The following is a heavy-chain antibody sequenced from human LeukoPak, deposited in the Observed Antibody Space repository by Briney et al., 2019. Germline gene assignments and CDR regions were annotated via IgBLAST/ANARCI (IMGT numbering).Heavy chain of an antibody. Sequence: GGSLRLSCAASGFPFSNYAMSWVRQAPGKGLEWVSAITGSGGNTYYADSVKGRFTISRDNSKNTVFLQMNSLRAEDTAVYYCTKWGDYDVLTGYYVSDYWGQGTLGTVSS. CDR1: GFPFSNYA. J-gene: IGHJ4*02. CDR3: TKWGDYDVLTGYYVSDY. D-gene: IGHD3-9*01. CDR2: ITGSGGNT. V-gene: IGHV3-23*01.